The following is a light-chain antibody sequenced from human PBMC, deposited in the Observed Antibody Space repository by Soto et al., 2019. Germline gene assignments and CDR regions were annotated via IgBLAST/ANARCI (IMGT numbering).Light chain of an antibody. V-gene: IGKV3-15*01. CDR3: QHYNNWPPWT. Sequence: EIVMTQSPATLSVSPGERATLSCRASQSVSSNLAWYQQKPGQAPRLLIYGASTRATGIPARFSGSGSGTEFTLTISSLQPEDFAVHYCQHYNNWPPWTFGQGTKVEIK. CDR1: QSVSSN. J-gene: IGKJ1*01. CDR2: GAS.